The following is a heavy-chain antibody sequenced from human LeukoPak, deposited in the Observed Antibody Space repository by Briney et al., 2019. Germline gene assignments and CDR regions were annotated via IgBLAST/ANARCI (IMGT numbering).Heavy chain of an antibody. J-gene: IGHJ6*03. CDR3: ARDSSGWVYYYYYYMDV. D-gene: IGHD6-19*01. CDR2: IYHSGST. Sequence: SETLSLTCTVSGYSISSGYYWGWIRQPPGKGLEWIGSIYHSGSTYYNPSLKSRVTISVDTSKNQFSLKLSSVTAADTAVYYCARDSSGWVYYYYYYMDVWGKGTTVTVSS. CDR1: GYSISSGYY. V-gene: IGHV4-38-2*02.